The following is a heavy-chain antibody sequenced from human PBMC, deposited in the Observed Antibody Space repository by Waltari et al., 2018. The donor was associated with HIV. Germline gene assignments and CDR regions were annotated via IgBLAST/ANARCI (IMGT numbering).Heavy chain of an antibody. CDR1: GGSFSGYY. V-gene: IGHV4-34*01. J-gene: IGHJ4*02. CDR2: INHSGST. D-gene: IGHD6-13*01. CDR3: ARPRSWHTVP. Sequence: QVQLQQWGAGLLKPSETLSLTCAVYGGSFSGYYWSWIRQPPGKGLEWIGEINHSGSTNSNPSLKSRVTRSVDTSKNQFSLKLSSVTAADTAVYYCARPRSWHTVPWGQGTLVTVSS.